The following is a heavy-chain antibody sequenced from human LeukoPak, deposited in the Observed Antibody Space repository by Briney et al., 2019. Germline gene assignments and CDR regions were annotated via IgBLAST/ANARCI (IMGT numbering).Heavy chain of an antibody. CDR2: ISNSGSTT. J-gene: IGHJ4*02. CDR3: TTKSTY. Sequence: GGSLRLSCAASGFTFSSYEMNWVRQAPGKGLEWVACISNSGSTTFHADSVKGRFTIPRDNAKNALFLQMNSLRAEDTVVFYCTTKSTYWGQGTLVTVSS. D-gene: IGHD2/OR15-2a*01. V-gene: IGHV3-48*03. CDR1: GFTFSSYE.